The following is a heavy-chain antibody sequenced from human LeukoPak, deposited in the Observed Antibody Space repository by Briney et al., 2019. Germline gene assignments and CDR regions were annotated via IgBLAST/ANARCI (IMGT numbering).Heavy chain of an antibody. Sequence: GGSLRLSCAASGFTFSDYYMSWIRQAPGKGLEWISYISSSGSTKYNAESVKGRFTISRDNAKNSLYLQMSSLRAEDTAVYYCARVNGVYAIDYWGQGTLVTVSS. V-gene: IGHV3-11*01. J-gene: IGHJ4*02. CDR2: ISSSGSTK. CDR3: ARVNGVYAIDY. D-gene: IGHD2-8*01. CDR1: GFTFSDYY.